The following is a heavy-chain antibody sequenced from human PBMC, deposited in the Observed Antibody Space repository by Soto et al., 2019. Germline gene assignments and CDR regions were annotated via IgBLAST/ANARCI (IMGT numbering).Heavy chain of an antibody. CDR1: GGSISSYY. V-gene: IGHV4-59*01. Sequence: QVQLQESGPGLVKPSETLSLTCTVSGGSISSYYWSWIRQPPGKGLEWIGYIYYSGSTNYKPSLKSRVAICVDTSKNQFSLRLSSVTAADTAVYYCARVSAGYWYFDLWGRGTLVTVSS. CDR3: ARVSAGYWYFDL. J-gene: IGHJ2*01. D-gene: IGHD6-19*01. CDR2: IYYSGST.